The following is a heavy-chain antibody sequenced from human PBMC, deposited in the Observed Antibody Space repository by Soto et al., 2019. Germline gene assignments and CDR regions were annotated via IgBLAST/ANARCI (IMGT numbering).Heavy chain of an antibody. CDR1: GFTVSINY. D-gene: IGHD6-19*01. CDR3: ARGTKYSSGWYPPAFDI. V-gene: IGHV3-53*01. CDR2: IYGDGST. J-gene: IGHJ3*02. Sequence: EVQLVESGGGLIQPGGSLRLSCAASGFTVSINYMSWVRQAPGEGLEWVSVIYGDGSTYYADSVKGRFTISRDNSKNTLYLQMNSLRAEDTAVYYSARGTKYSSGWYPPAFDIWGQGTMVTVSS.